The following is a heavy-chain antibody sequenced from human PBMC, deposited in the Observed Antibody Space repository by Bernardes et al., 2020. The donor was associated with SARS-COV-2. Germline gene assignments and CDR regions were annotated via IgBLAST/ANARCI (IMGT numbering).Heavy chain of an antibody. V-gene: IGHV5-51*01. Sequence: GESLKISCKASGYRFTNYWIAWVRHMPGKGLEWMGIIHPSDSDIAYSPSFQGQVTISADKSISTAYLQWSSLKASDTALYFCARQGFGSGNKAADALDIWGQGTMVTVSS. CDR2: IHPSDSDI. J-gene: IGHJ3*02. D-gene: IGHD3-10*01. CDR3: ARQGFGSGNKAADALDI. CDR1: GYRFTNYW.